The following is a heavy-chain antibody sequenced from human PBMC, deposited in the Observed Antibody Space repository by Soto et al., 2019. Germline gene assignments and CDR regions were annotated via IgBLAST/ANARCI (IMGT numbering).Heavy chain of an antibody. D-gene: IGHD2-15*01. J-gene: IGHJ4*02. CDR1: GFIFRNYA. CDR2: ISYDERNI. CDR3: ARHSWGFDC. V-gene: IGHV3-30*04. Sequence: QVELGESGGGLVQPGTSLRLSCAASGFIFRNYAMHWVRQASGKGLEWVADISYDERNIHYPVSVKGRFTISRDNSKNTLFMPMNNLRPEDTAVYYCARHSWGFDCWGQGNLVTVAS.